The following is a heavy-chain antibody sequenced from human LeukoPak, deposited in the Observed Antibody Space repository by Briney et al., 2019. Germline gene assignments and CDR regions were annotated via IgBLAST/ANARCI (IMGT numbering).Heavy chain of an antibody. V-gene: IGHV3-7*01. D-gene: IGHD3-22*01. CDR3: ARDLGQYYDTSDNWFDP. J-gene: IGHJ5*02. Sequence: GGSLRLSCAASGFTFSSYWMSWVRQAPGKGLEWVANIKQDGSEKYYVDSVKGRFTISRDNSKNTLYLQMNSLRAEDTAVYYCARDLGQYYDTSDNWFDPWGQGTLVTVSS. CDR2: IKQDGSEK. CDR1: GFTFSSYW.